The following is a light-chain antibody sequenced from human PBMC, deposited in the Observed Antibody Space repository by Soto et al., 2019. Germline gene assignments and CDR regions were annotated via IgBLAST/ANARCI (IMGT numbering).Light chain of an antibody. CDR2: EVS. CDR1: SSDVGGYNY. J-gene: IGLJ1*01. V-gene: IGLV2-8*01. CDR3: VSFTTSRSYV. Sequence: QSALTQPPSASGSPGQSVTISCTGTSSDVGGYNYVSWYQQHLGKAPKLMIYEVSKRPSGVPDRFSGSKSGNTASLTVSGLQAEDEADYYCVSFTTSRSYVFGTGTKLTVL.